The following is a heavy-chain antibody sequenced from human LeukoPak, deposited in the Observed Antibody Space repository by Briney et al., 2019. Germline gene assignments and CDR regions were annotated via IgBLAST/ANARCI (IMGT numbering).Heavy chain of an antibody. Sequence: ASVNVSCMASGYTFTGYYMYSVRQAPGQGLEWMRWINPNSGGTNYAQKFQGRVTMTRDTSISTAYMELSRLRSDDTAVYYCARSPYPNWYFDLWGRGTLVTVSS. V-gene: IGHV1-2*02. J-gene: IGHJ2*01. CDR1: GYTFTGYY. CDR3: ARSPYPNWYFDL. CDR2: INPNSGGT.